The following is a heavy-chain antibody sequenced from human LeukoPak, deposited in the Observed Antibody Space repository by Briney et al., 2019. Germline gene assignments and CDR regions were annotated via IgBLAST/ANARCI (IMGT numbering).Heavy chain of an antibody. CDR3: AKVATFGVVEYYFDY. J-gene: IGHJ4*02. Sequence: PSETLSLTCTVSGGSISSGGYYWSWIRQHPGKGLEWIGYIYYSGSTYYNPSLKSRVTISVDTSKNQFSLKLSSVTAADTAVYYCAKVATFGVVEYYFDYWGQGTLVTVSS. CDR1: GGSISSGGYY. D-gene: IGHD3-3*01. V-gene: IGHV4-31*03. CDR2: IYYSGST.